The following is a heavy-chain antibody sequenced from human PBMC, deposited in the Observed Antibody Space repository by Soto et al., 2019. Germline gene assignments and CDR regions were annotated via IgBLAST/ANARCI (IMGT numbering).Heavy chain of an antibody. J-gene: IGHJ5*02. D-gene: IGHD4-17*01. CDR3: ARDLPYGDHNWFDP. V-gene: IGHV4-30-4*01. Sequence: TSETLSLTCTVSGGSISSGDYYWSWIRQPPGKGLEWIGYIYYSGSTYYNPSLKSRVTISVDTSKNQFSLKLSSVTAADTAVYYCARDLPYGDHNWFDPWGQGTLVTVSS. CDR1: GGSISSGDYY. CDR2: IYYSGST.